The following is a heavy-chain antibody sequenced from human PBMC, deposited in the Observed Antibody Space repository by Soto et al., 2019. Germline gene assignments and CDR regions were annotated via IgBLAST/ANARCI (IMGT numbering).Heavy chain of an antibody. CDR3: ARVKYEYGVVTPYYFDY. CDR1: GFTFSSYS. CDR2: ISSSSSYI. V-gene: IGHV3-21*01. D-gene: IGHD3-3*01. Sequence: GGSLRLSCAASGFTFSSYSLDWVRQAPGKGLEWVSSISSSSSYIFYADSVKGRFTISRDNAKNSLYLQMNSLRAEDTAVYYCARVKYEYGVVTPYYFDYWGQGTLVTVS. J-gene: IGHJ4*02.